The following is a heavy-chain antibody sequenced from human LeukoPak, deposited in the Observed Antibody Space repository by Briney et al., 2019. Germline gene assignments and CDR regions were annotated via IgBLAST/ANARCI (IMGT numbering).Heavy chain of an antibody. J-gene: IGHJ4*02. CDR2: IIPIFGTA. CDR1: GGTFSSYA. V-gene: IGHV1-69*05. Sequence: GASVKVSCTASGGTFSSYAISWVRQAPGQGLEWMGRIIPIFGTANYAQKFQGRVTITTDESTSTAYMELSSLRSEDTAVYYCASVASPATGHFDYWGQGTLVTVSS. CDR3: ASVASPATGHFDY. D-gene: IGHD2-21*01.